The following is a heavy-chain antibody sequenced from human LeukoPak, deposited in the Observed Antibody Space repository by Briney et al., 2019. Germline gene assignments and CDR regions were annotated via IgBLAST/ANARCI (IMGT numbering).Heavy chain of an antibody. CDR2: ISAYNGNT. V-gene: IGHV1-18*01. CDR1: GYTFTSYG. Sequence: ASVKVSCKASGYTFTSYGISWVRQAPGQGLEWMGWISAYNGNTNYAQKLQGRVTMTTDTSTSTAYVELRSLRSDDTAVYYCAKGISYYDSSGYPFDYWGQGTLVTVSS. CDR3: AKGISYYDSSGYPFDY. J-gene: IGHJ4*02. D-gene: IGHD3-22*01.